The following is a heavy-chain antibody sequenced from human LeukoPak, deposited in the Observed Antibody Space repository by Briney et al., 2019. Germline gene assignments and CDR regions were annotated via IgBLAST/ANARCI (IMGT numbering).Heavy chain of an antibody. J-gene: IGHJ4*02. D-gene: IGHD2-8*01. Sequence: PSEILSLTCTVSGYSVNYDYWSWIRQPPGKGLQWIGYIYNSGTIYNPSLKNRVTISLDTSRNQFSLKVSSVSAADTAVYYCARVDPNGYSDYWGQGILVTVSS. CDR2: IYNSGT. CDR3: ARVDPNGYSDY. CDR1: GYSVNYDY. V-gene: IGHV4-59*02.